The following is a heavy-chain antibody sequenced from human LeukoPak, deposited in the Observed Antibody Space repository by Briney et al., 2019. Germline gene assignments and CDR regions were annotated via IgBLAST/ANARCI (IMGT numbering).Heavy chain of an antibody. CDR1: GGSFSGYY. CDR3: AKDLKYSGYDHFDY. CDR2: INHSRST. J-gene: IGHJ4*02. V-gene: IGHV4-34*01. D-gene: IGHD5-12*01. Sequence: PSETLSLTCAVYGGSFSGYYWGWIRQPPGKGLEWIGEINHSRSTNYNPSLKSRVTISVDTSKNQFSLKLSSVTAEDTAVYYCAKDLKYSGYDHFDYWGQGTLVTVSS.